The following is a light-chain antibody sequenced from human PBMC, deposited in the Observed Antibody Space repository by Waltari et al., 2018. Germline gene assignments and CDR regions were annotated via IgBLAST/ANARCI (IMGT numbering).Light chain of an antibody. J-gene: IGLJ2*01. CDR3: CSYAGLGVV. V-gene: IGLV2-23*01. CDR2: EGS. CDR1: SSDAGSYNL. Sequence: QSALTQPASVSGSPGQSITISCTGTSSDAGSYNLVSWYQQHPGKAPKLMIYEGSKRPSGVSNRFSGSKSGNTASLTISGLQAEDEADYYCCSYAGLGVVFGGGTKLTVL.